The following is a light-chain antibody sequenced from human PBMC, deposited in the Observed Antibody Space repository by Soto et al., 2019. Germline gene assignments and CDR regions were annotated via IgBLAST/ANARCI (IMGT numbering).Light chain of an antibody. J-gene: IGLJ2*01. V-gene: IGLV3-1*01. CDR3: QAWDSRTAGV. CDR2: QDS. Sequence: SSELTQPPSVSVSPGQTASITCSGDKLGDKYACWYQQKPGQSPVLVIYQDSKRPSGIPERFSGSNSGNTATLTSGTQAMDEADYYCQAWDSRTAGVFGGGTKLTVL. CDR1: KLGDKY.